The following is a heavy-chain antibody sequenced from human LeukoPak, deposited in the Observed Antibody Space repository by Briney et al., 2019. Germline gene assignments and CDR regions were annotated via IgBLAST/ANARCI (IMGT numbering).Heavy chain of an antibody. V-gene: IGHV3-7*01. CDR3: ARGPRYYYDSSGYSYFDY. CDR2: IKQDGSEK. J-gene: IGHJ4*02. CDR1: GFSFSTYG. Sequence: GGSLRLSCVASGFSFSTYGMSWVRQAPGKGLEWVANIKQDGSEKYYVDSEKGRFTISRDNAKNSLYLQMNSLRAEDTAVYYCARGPRYYYDSSGYSYFDYWGQGTLVTVSS. D-gene: IGHD3-22*01.